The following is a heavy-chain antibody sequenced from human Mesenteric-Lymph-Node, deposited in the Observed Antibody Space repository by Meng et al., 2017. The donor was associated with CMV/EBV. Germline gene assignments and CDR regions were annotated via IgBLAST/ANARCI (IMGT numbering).Heavy chain of an antibody. V-gene: IGHV3-30*04. CDR3: ARGYKDYSNYVFDY. D-gene: IGHD4-11*01. CDR2: ISFDGSNK. J-gene: IGHJ4*02. Sequence: GESLKISCAASGFTFSTCAMHWVRQGPGRGLEWVAFISFDGSNKYYADSVKGRFTISRDNSKNTLYLQVNSLRAEDTAVYYCARGYKDYSNYVFDYWGQGTLVTVSS. CDR1: GFTFSTCA.